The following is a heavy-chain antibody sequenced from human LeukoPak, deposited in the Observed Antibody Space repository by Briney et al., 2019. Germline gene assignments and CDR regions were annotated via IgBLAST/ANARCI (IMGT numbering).Heavy chain of an antibody. J-gene: IGHJ1*01. Sequence: ASVKVSCKASGGTFSSYAISWVRQAPGQGLEWMGWINTNTGNPTYAQGFTGRFVFSLDTSVSTAYLQISSLKAEDTAVYYCARDRISSSWEKYFQHWGQGTLVTVSS. CDR2: INTNTGNP. V-gene: IGHV7-4-1*02. D-gene: IGHD6-13*01. CDR1: GGTFSSYA. CDR3: ARDRISSSWEKYFQH.